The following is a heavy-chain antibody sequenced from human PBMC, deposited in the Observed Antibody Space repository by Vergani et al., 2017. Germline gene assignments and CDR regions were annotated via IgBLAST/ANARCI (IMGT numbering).Heavy chain of an antibody. CDR3: STGYPLAVAGSEY. J-gene: IGHJ4*02. V-gene: IGHV3-23*04. D-gene: IGHD6-19*01. Sequence: EVQLVESGGGLVKPGGSLRLSCAASGFTFSTYSMNWVRQAPGKGLEWVSAISGSGGSTYYADSVKGRFTISRDNSKNTLYLQMNSLKTEDTAVYYCSTGYPLAVAGSEYWGQGTLVTVSS. CDR2: ISGSGGST. CDR1: GFTFSTYS.